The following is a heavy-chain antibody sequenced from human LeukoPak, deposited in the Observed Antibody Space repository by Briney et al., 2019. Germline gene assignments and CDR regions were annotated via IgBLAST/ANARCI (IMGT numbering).Heavy chain of an antibody. CDR2: IKSKTDGGTS. D-gene: IGHD1-26*01. V-gene: IGHV3-15*01. J-gene: IGHJ3*02. CDR3: ATDPGEWEPI. Sequence: PGRSQRLSCTASGFTFGDYAMSWVRQAPGKGLEWVGRIKSKTDGGTSDYAAPVQGRFTISRDDSKNTLYLQMNSLKIEDTAVYYCATDPGEWEPIWGQGTMVTVSS. CDR1: GFTFGDYA.